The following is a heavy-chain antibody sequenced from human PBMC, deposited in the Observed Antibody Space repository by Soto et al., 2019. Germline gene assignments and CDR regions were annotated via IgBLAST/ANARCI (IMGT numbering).Heavy chain of an antibody. CDR3: ARRAETNGWNGFGADKYYFDF. CDR1: GYTFTSYD. Sequence: ASVKVSCKASGYTFTSYDIYWVRQATGQGLEWMGWMNPNTGNSGYAQKFQGRVTMTSDTSISTAHMELSSLRSEDTAVYYCARRAETNGWNGFGADKYYFDFWGQGTMVTVYS. D-gene: IGHD1-1*01. CDR2: MNPNTGNS. J-gene: IGHJ4*02. V-gene: IGHV1-8*01.